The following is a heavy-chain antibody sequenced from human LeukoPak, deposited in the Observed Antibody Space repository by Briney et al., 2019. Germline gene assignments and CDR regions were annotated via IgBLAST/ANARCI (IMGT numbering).Heavy chain of an antibody. CDR1: GFTFSSYA. V-gene: IGHV3-66*02. CDR3: ARGEYSSSSGDYSDY. Sequence: GGSLRLSCAASGFTFSSYAMTWVRRAPGKGLEWVSVIYSGGSTYYADSVKGRFTISRDNSKNTLYLQMNSLRAEDTAVYYCARGEYSSSSGDYSDYWGQGTLVTVSS. CDR2: IYSGGST. J-gene: IGHJ4*02. D-gene: IGHD6-6*01.